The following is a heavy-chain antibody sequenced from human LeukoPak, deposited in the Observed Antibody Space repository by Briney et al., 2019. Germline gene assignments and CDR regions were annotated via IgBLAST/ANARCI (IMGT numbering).Heavy chain of an antibody. Sequence: PGGSLRLSCAASGFTFSNYALHWVRQAPGKGLEWVAVISYDDTNKYYVDSVKGRFTISRDNAKNSLYLQMNSLRAEDTAVYYCAREFGGRDGSGWQYATDYWGQGTLVTVSS. D-gene: IGHD6-19*01. V-gene: IGHV3-30*04. CDR2: ISYDDTNK. CDR1: GFTFSNYA. J-gene: IGHJ4*02. CDR3: AREFGGRDGSGWQYATDY.